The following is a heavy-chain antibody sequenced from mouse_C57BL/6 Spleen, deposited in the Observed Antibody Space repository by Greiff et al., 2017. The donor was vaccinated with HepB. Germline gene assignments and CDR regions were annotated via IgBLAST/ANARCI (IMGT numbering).Heavy chain of an antibody. CDR1: GYTFTSYW. CDR2: IYPGSGST. CDR3: ARSGYGRGYYAMDY. Sequence: VQLQQSGAELVKPGASVKMSCKAYGYTFTSYWITWVKQRPGQGLEWIGDIYPGSGSTNYNEKFKSKATLTVDTSSSTAYMQLSSLTSEDSAVYYCARSGYGRGYYAMDYWGQGTSVTVSS. D-gene: IGHD3-1*01. J-gene: IGHJ4*01. V-gene: IGHV1-55*01.